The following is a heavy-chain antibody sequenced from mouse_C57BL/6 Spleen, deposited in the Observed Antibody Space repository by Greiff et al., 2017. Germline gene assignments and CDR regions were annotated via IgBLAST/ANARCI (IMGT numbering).Heavy chain of an antibody. J-gene: IGHJ1*03. CDR1: GYTFTSYW. D-gene: IGHD1-1*01. CDR2: IHPNSGST. V-gene: IGHV1-64*01. CDR3: ARSVVYYGSSCDWYFDV. Sequence: QVQLQQPGAELVKPGASVKLSCKASGYTFTSYWMHWVKQRPGQGLEWIGMIHPNSGSTNYNEKFKSKATLTVDKSSSTAYMQLSSLTSEDSAVYYCARSVVYYGSSCDWYFDVWGTGTTVTVSS.